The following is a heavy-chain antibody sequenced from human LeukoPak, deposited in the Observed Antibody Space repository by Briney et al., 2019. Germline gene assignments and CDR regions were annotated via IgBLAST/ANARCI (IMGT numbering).Heavy chain of an antibody. D-gene: IGHD3-22*01. J-gene: IGHJ4*02. V-gene: IGHV3-23*01. CDR3: AKDTGSVVVIYFDY. Sequence: GGSLRLSCAASGFTFSSYAMSWVRQAPGKGLEWVSAISGSGGSTYYADSVKGRFTISRDNSRNTLYLQMNSLRAEDTAVYYCAKDTGSVVVIYFDYWGQGTLVTVSS. CDR2: ISGSGGST. CDR1: GFTFSSYA.